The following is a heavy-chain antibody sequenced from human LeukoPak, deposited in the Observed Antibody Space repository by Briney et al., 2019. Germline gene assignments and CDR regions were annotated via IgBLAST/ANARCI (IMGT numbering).Heavy chain of an antibody. V-gene: IGHV4-59*01. J-gene: IGHJ3*01. Sequence: SESLSLTCTVSGGSISSYYWSWIRQPPGKGRSWIGYIYYSGNTYYNPSLKSRVTISVDTSKNQFSLKVNSVTAADTAVYYCARTKPLDPFDFWGQGTLVTVSS. CDR1: GGSISSYY. CDR2: IYYSGNT. CDR3: ARTKPLDPFDF.